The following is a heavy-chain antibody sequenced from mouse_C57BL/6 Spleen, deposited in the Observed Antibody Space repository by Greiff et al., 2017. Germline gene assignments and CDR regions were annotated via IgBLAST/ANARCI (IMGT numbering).Heavy chain of an antibody. Sequence: QVQLQQSGAELVRPGASVTLSCKASGYTFTDYEMHWVKQTPVHGLEWIGAIDPETGGTAYNQKFKGKAILTADKYSSTAYMELRSLTSEDSAVYYCTRSGNYEGYWGQGTTLTVSS. CDR1: GYTFTDYE. CDR3: TRSGNYEGY. V-gene: IGHV1-15*01. J-gene: IGHJ2*01. CDR2: IDPETGGT. D-gene: IGHD2-1*01.